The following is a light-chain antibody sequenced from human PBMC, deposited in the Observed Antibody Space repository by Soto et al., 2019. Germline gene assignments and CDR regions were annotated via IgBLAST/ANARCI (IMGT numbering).Light chain of an antibody. V-gene: IGKV3-20*01. Sequence: EVVLTQSPGTLSLSPGERATLSCRASQSVSSTYLAWYQQKPGQTPRLLIYGASSRATGIPDRFSGRGSGTDFTLTISRLEPEDFAMYYCHQYGSSPPVTFGQGTRLEIK. J-gene: IGKJ5*01. CDR1: QSVSSTY. CDR3: HQYGSSPPVT. CDR2: GAS.